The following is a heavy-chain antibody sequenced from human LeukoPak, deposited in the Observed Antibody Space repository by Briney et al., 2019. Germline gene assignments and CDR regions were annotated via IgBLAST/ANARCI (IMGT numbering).Heavy chain of an antibody. Sequence: GGSLRLSCEASGFTFSNYAMSWVRQAPGKGLECVSPISGSGGSAYYRDSVKGRFTVSRDNSKNTLYLQMNSLRAEDTAVYYCAKSPAGSSWPSIDYWGQGTLVTVSS. CDR3: AKSPAGSSWPSIDY. D-gene: IGHD6-13*01. CDR1: GFTFSNYA. CDR2: ISGSGGSA. V-gene: IGHV3-23*01. J-gene: IGHJ4*02.